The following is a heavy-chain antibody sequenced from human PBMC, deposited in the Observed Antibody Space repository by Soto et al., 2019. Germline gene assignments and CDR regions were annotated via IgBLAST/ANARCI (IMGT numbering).Heavy chain of an antibody. CDR1: GFTVSSNY. D-gene: IGHD3-10*01. CDR2: IYSGGST. Sequence: GGSLRLSCAASGFTVSSNYMSWVRQAPGKGLEWVSVIYSGGSTYYADSVKGRFTISRDNSKNALYLQMNSLRAEDTAVYYCAKVYVAYGSWSYYLPRYDVFDICAQRTTVTVSS. CDR3: AKVYVAYGSWSYYLPRYDVFDI. V-gene: IGHV3-53*01. J-gene: IGHJ3*02.